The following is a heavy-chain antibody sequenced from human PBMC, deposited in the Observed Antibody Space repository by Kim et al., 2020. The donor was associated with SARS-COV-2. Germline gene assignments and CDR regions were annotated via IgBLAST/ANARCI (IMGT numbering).Heavy chain of an antibody. Sequence: SETLSLTCTVSGGSISSSSYYWGWIRQPPGKGLEWIGSIYYSGSTYHNPSLKSRVTISVDTSKNQFSLKLSSVTAADTAVYYCARHYDFWSGYVYYYYYGMDVWGQGTTVTVSS. CDR1: GGSISSSSYY. CDR2: IYYSGST. V-gene: IGHV4-39*01. D-gene: IGHD3-3*01. CDR3: ARHYDFWSGYVYYYYYGMDV. J-gene: IGHJ6*02.